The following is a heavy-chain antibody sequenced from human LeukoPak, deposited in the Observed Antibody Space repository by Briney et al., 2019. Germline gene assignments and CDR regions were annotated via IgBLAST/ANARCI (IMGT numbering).Heavy chain of an antibody. V-gene: IGHV1-46*01. D-gene: IGHD3-3*01. J-gene: IGHJ4*02. Sequence: ASVKVSCKASGYTSTSYYMHWVRQAPGQGLEWMGIINPSGGSTSYAQKFQGRVTMTRDTSTSTVYMELSSLRSEDTAVYYCAREFGVVTYFDYWGQGTLVTVSS. CDR1: GYTSTSYY. CDR2: INPSGGST. CDR3: AREFGVVTYFDY.